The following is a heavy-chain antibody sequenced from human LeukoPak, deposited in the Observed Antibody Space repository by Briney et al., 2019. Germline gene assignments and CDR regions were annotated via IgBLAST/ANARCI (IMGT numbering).Heavy chain of an antibody. D-gene: IGHD1-26*01. CDR2: IYKSGST. Sequence: SETLSLTCTVSGGSITDYYWSWIRQPARKGLEWIGHIYKSGSTDYNPSLKSRVTMSMDTSKSQFSLNLRSVTAADTAVYYCARDDRVSGTFLRWFDPWGQGTLVTVSS. V-gene: IGHV4-4*07. CDR3: ARDDRVSGTFLRWFDP. CDR1: GGSITDYY. J-gene: IGHJ5*02.